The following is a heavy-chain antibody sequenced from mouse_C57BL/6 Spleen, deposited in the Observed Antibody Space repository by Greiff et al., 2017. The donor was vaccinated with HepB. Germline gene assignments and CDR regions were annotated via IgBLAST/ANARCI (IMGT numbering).Heavy chain of an antibody. Sequence: VQLKQSVAELVRPGASVKLSCTASGFNIKNTYMHWVKQRPEQGLEWIGRIDPANGNTKYAPKFQGKATITADTSSNTAYLQLSSLTSEDTAIYYCASSDYGSSSWFAYWGQGTLVTVSA. J-gene: IGHJ3*01. CDR1: GFNIKNTY. D-gene: IGHD1-1*01. CDR2: IDPANGNT. CDR3: ASSDYGSSSWFAY. V-gene: IGHV14-3*01.